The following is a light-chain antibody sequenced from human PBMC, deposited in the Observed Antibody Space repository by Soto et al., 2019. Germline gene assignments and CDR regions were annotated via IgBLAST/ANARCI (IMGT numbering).Light chain of an antibody. V-gene: IGKV3-20*01. CDR3: QQYGSSPWT. J-gene: IGKJ1*01. Sequence: EIVLTQSPATVSLSPGERGTLSCRASQSVSSYLAWYQHKPGQAPRLLIYGASSRATGIPDRFSGSGSETDFTLTISRLEPEDFAVYYCQQYGSSPWTFGQGTKVDIK. CDR2: GAS. CDR1: QSVSSY.